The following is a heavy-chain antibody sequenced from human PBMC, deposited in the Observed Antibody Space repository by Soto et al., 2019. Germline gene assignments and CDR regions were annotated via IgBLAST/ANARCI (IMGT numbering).Heavy chain of an antibody. V-gene: IGHV3-48*02. CDR3: ACLGYDSSGYAC. CDR1: GFTFSSYS. Sequence: EVQLVESGGGLVQPGGSLRLSCAASGFTFSSYSMNWVRQAPGKGLEWVSYISSSSSTIYYADSVKGRFTISRDNAKNALYLQMNSLRDEDTAVYYCACLGYDSSGYACWGQGTLVTVSS. J-gene: IGHJ4*02. CDR2: ISSSSSTI. D-gene: IGHD3-22*01.